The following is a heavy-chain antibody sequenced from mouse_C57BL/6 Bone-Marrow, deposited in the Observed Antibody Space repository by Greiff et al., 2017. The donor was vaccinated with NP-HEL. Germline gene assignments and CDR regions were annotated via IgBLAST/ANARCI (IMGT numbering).Heavy chain of an antibody. V-gene: IGHV3-1*01. CDR1: GYSITSGYD. J-gene: IGHJ4*01. CDR3: ARGMSKDYAMDY. Sequence: EVQLQESGPGMVKPSQSLSLTCTVTGYSITSGYDWHWIRHFPGNKLEWMGYISYSGSTNYNPSLKSRISITHDTSKNHFFLKLNSVTTEDTATYYCARGMSKDYAMDYWGQGTSVTVSS. CDR2: ISYSGST. D-gene: IGHD2-5*01.